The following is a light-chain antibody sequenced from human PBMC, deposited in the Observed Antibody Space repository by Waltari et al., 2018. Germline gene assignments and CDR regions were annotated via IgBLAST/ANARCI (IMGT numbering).Light chain of an antibody. CDR1: SSDVGGYDY. Sequence: QSALTQPRSVSGSPGQPVTITCTGTSSDVGGYDYVSWYQQHPGKAPKPMIYDVTKRPSGFPARFAGSQSGNTASLTISGRQTEDEADYYCCSFAASYTSYVIFGGGTKLTVL. CDR3: CSFAASYTSYVI. V-gene: IGLV2-11*01. J-gene: IGLJ2*01. CDR2: DVT.